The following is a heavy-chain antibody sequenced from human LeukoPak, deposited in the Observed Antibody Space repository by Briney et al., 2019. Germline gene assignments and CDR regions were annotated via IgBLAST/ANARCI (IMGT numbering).Heavy chain of an antibody. CDR1: GFSFSNYG. J-gene: IGHJ4*02. Sequence: PGVSLRLSCKVSGFSFSNYGMDWVRQVPGKGLEWLSFIDSSSYTSYADSVKGRFTISRDNAENSLYLQMSSLTVEDTAVYYCARDPNGNPDFDYWGQGTLVTVSS. CDR2: IDSSSYT. D-gene: IGHD2-8*01. CDR3: ARDPNGNPDFDY. V-gene: IGHV3-21*05.